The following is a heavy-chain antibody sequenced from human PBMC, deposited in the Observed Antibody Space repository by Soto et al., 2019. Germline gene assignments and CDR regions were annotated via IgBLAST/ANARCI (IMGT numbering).Heavy chain of an antibody. J-gene: IGHJ4*02. CDR1: GYTFTSYA. V-gene: IGHV1-3*01. Sequence: QVQLVQSGAEVKKPGASVKVSCKASGYTFTSYAMHWVRQAPGQRLEWMGGINAGNGNTKYSQTFQGRVTITRDTSASTAYMEWSMLRSEDTAVYYCARGPVGDGYVLDYGGQGTLVTVSS. CDR2: INAGNGNT. CDR3: ARGPVGDGYVLDY. D-gene: IGHD3-16*01.